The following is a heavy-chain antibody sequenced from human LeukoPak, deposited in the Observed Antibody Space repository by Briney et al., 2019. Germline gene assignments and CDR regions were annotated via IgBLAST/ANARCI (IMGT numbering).Heavy chain of an antibody. D-gene: IGHD3-3*01. CDR1: GLTLSSFD. J-gene: IGHJ4*02. CDR2: ISNIGGST. Sequence: GASLRLSCADSGLTLSSFDMSWVRQAPGKGLGWVSSISNIGGSTYYADSVKGRYTISRDNSKNMVYLQMNSLRVEDTAVYYCAKVDYDFRSGYYFHWGQGTLVSVSS. V-gene: IGHV3-23*01. CDR3: AKVDYDFRSGYYFH.